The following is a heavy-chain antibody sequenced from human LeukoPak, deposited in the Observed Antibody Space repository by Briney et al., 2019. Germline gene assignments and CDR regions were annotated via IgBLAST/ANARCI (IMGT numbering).Heavy chain of an antibody. CDR3: AGSRGPGNHWFDP. Sequence: GGSLRLSCAASGFSFSGNALSWVRLAPGKGLEWVSTLSDASYYADSVRGRFTISGDSSKNTLYLQMDSLTTDDTAMYFCAGSRGPGNHWFDPWGQGTLVTVSS. J-gene: IGHJ5*02. CDR1: GFSFSGNA. D-gene: IGHD3-10*01. CDR2: LSDAS. V-gene: IGHV3-23*01.